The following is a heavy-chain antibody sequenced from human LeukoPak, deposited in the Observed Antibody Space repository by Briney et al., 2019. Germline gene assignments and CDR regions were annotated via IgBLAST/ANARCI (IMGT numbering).Heavy chain of an antibody. CDR1: GGSISSGGYY. D-gene: IGHD3-10*01. CDR2: IYYSGST. Sequence: ASQTLSLTCTVSGGSISSGGYYWSWIRQHPGKGLEWIGYIYYSGSTYYNPSLKSRVTISVDTSKNQFSLKLSSVTAADTAVYYCARGKGSGSPTLDYWGQGTLVTVSS. J-gene: IGHJ4*02. CDR3: ARGKGSGSPTLDY. V-gene: IGHV4-31*03.